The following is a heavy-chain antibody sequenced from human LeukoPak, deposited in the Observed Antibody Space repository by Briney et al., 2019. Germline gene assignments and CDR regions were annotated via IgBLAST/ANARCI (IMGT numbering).Heavy chain of an antibody. D-gene: IGHD2/OR15-2a*01. CDR2: IPYDGSNR. CDR3: ARDAGLLVGHYYHMDI. CDR1: GFTFNSYV. Sequence: QSGGSLRLSCAASGFTFNSYVMHWVRQAPGKGLEWVALIPYDGSNRYYADSVKGRFTVSRDNSKNTLYLQMNSLRAEDTAVYFCARDAGLLVGHYYHMDIWGKGTTVTVSS. J-gene: IGHJ6*03. V-gene: IGHV3-30-3*01.